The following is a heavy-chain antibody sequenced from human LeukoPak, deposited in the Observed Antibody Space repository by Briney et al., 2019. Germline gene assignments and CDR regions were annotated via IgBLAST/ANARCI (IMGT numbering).Heavy chain of an antibody. CDR1: GFTFSSYW. D-gene: IGHD4-17*01. CDR2: ISTDGTIT. Sequence: GGSLRLSCAASGFTFSSYWMHWVRHAPGTGPVWVSGISTDGTITRSADSVKGRFSISRDNAKNTLFLQMDSLRGEDTAVYYCARDQIRYGDYVDYWGQGTLVTVSS. CDR3: ARDQIRYGDYVDY. J-gene: IGHJ4*02. V-gene: IGHV3-74*01.